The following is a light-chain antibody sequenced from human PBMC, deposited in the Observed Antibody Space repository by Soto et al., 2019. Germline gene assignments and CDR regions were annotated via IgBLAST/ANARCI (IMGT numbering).Light chain of an antibody. CDR3: QRSSRSIT. J-gene: IGKJ5*01. CDR2: AAT. V-gene: IGKV1-39*01. CDR1: QSISAY. Sequence: DIQMTQSPSSLFASVGDRVTITCRASQSISAYLNWYQQRPGKAPSLLIYAATRLHSGVPSRFSASGSGTDFPLSISSLQPEDFASYYCQRSSRSITFSQGTRLEMK.